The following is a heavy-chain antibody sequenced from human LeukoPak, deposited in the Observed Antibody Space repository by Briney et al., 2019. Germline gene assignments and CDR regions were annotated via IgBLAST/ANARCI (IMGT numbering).Heavy chain of an antibody. CDR2: ISGYNGET. V-gene: IGHV1-18*01. CDR3: ARERGAITMIVVVIRAPYFDY. D-gene: IGHD3-22*01. CDR1: GYTFTSYG. J-gene: IGHJ4*02. Sequence: ASVKVSCKASGYTFTSYGISWVRQAPGQGLEWMGWISGYNGETNYPQKVQGRVTMTTDTSTSTAYMELSSLRSEDTAVYYCARERGAITMIVVVIRAPYFDYWGQGTLVTVSS.